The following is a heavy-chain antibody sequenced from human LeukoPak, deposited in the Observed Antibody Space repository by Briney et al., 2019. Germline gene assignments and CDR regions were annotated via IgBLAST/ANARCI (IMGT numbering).Heavy chain of an antibody. J-gene: IGHJ5*02. D-gene: IGHD3-22*01. CDR2: INSDGINT. Sequence: GGSLRLSCAASGFTFRNDWMHWVRQAPGKGLVWVSRINSDGINTSYADSVKGRFTISRDNAKNTLNLQMNSLRAEDTAVYYCARDLGQYYDTSDNWFDPWGQGTLVTVSS. CDR1: GFTFRNDW. V-gene: IGHV3-74*01. CDR3: ARDLGQYYDTSDNWFDP.